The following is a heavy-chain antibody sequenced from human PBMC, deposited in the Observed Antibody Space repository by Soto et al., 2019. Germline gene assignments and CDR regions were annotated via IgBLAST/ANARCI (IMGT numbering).Heavy chain of an antibody. Sequence: EVQLVESGGGLVQPGGSLRLSCAASGFTFSSYSMNWVRQAPGKGLEWVSYISSISSTIYYADSVKGRFTISRDNAKNSLYLQMNSLRAEDTAVYYCARDLNYGLFDSWGQGNLVTVSS. CDR2: ISSISSTI. D-gene: IGHD4-17*01. CDR3: ARDLNYGLFDS. V-gene: IGHV3-48*01. CDR1: GFTFSSYS. J-gene: IGHJ4*02.